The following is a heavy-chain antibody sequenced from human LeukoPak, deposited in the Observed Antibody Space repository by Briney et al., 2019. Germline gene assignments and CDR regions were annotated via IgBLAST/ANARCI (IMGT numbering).Heavy chain of an antibody. V-gene: IGHV3-23*01. D-gene: IGHD2-2*01. Sequence: TGGSLRLSCTASGFTFSSYAMTWVRQAPGKGLEWVSVISGSDDSTFYADSVKGRFTISRDSSKNTLYLQMNSLRAEDTAVYYCAKGTSSSCYGGLGYWGQGTLVTVSS. CDR3: AKGTSSSCYGGLGY. CDR2: ISGSDDST. CDR1: GFTFSSYA. J-gene: IGHJ4*02.